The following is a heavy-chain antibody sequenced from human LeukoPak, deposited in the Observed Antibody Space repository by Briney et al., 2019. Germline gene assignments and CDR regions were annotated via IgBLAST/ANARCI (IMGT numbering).Heavy chain of an antibody. CDR1: GDSVSRSDSY. V-gene: IGHV4-39*01. D-gene: IGHD3-22*01. J-gene: IGHJ1*01. CDR2: IYYSGRT. CDR3: ATRRYYDGSGYLE. Sequence: PSETLSLTCSVSGDSVSRSDSYWDWIRQPPGKGLEWIGTIYYSGRTYYSPSLKSRVTMSVDPSNNQFSLTLRSVTAADTAVYYCATRRYYDGSGYLEWGQGTLLSVSS.